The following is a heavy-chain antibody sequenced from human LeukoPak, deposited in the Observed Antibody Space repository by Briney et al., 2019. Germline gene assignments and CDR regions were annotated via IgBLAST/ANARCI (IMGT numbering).Heavy chain of an antibody. CDR3: ATEDSGRFH. CDR2: ISSSSSPI. D-gene: IGHD6-19*01. CDR1: GFSFSTYS. J-gene: IGHJ4*02. V-gene: IGHV3-48*02. Sequence: GGSLRLSCAASGFSFSTYSMNWVRQAPGKGLEWLSYISSSSSPIYYADSVKGRFTISRDNAKNSLYLDMNSLRDEDTAVYYCATEDSGRFHWGQGTLVTGSS.